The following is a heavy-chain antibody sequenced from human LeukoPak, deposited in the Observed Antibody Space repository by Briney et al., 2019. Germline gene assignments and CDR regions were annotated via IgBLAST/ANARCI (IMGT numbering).Heavy chain of an antibody. CDR1: GGSISDYY. CDR2: IFYSGNT. V-gene: IGHV4-59*13. Sequence: SETLSLTCTVSGGSISDYYWTWIRQPPGKGLEWIGYIFYSGNTNYNPSLKSRATISVDTSTNQFSLNLSSVTAADTAVYYCARGSSWYGTYQTWGQGTLVTVSS. CDR3: ARGSSWYGTYQT. J-gene: IGHJ5*02. D-gene: IGHD6-13*01.